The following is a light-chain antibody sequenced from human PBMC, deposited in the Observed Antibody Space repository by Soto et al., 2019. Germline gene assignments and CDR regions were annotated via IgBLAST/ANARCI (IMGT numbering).Light chain of an antibody. V-gene: IGKV1-33*01. J-gene: IGKJ4*01. CDR2: DAS. CDR1: QDISNY. CDR3: PQYDNLPLT. Sequence: DIQMTQSPSSLSASVGDRVTITCQASQDISNYLNWYQQKPGKAPKLLIYDASNLETGVPSRFSGSGSGTDFTFTISSLQPEDIATYYCPQYDNLPLTFGGGTKLEI.